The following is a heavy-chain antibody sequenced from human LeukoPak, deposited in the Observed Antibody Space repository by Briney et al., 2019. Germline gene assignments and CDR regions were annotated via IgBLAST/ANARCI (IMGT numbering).Heavy chain of an antibody. CDR2: IYYSGTT. J-gene: IGHJ3*02. V-gene: IGHV4-59*01. CDR3: ARVREDPWNSAPHAFDI. D-gene: IGHD1-1*01. Sequence: AETLSLTCTVSGGSITNYYWSWIRQPPGKGLEWIGFIYYSGTTNYNPSLKSRVTISVDTSKNPFSLKLSSMTAADTAVYYCARVREDPWNSAPHAFDIWGQGTMVTVSS. CDR1: GGSITNYY.